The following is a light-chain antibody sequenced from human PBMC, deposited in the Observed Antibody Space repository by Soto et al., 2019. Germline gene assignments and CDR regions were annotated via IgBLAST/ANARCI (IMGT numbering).Light chain of an antibody. CDR1: QGIRSW. CDR3: QEANSYPIT. CDR2: AAS. Sequence: DIQMTQSPSYVSASVGDRVTITCRASQGIRSWLVWYQQKPGKAPKLLIYAASTLQSGVPSRFSGSGSGTDFTLTISSLQPEGFATYYCQEANSYPITFGQGTRLEIK. V-gene: IGKV1-12*01. J-gene: IGKJ5*01.